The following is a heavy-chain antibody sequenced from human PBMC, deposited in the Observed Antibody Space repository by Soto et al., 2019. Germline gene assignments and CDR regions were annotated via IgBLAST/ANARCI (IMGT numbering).Heavy chain of an antibody. CDR1: GYTFTSYG. CDR3: AREPNYFDY. Sequence: QVQLVQSGAEVKKPGASVKVSCKASGYTFTSYGISWVRQAPGQGLEWMGWISAYNGNKKYAQKVQGRVTMTTDTSPSTAYMALRSLRTDDTAVYYCAREPNYFDYWGQGALVTVSS. CDR2: ISAYNGNK. J-gene: IGHJ4*02. V-gene: IGHV1-18*01.